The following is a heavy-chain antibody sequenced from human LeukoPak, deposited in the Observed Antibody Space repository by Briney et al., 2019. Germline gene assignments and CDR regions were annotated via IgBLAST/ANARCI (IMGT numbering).Heavy chain of an antibody. CDR2: INPNSGGT. CDR3: ARDRRYCTNGVCFWFDP. Sequence: GASVEVSCKASRYTFTGYYMHWVRQAPGQGLEWMGWINPNSGGTNYAQKFQGRVTMTRDTSISTAYMELSRLRSDDTAVYYCARDRRYCTNGVCFWFDPWGQGTLVTVSS. J-gene: IGHJ5*02. V-gene: IGHV1-2*02. D-gene: IGHD2-8*01. CDR1: RYTFTGYY.